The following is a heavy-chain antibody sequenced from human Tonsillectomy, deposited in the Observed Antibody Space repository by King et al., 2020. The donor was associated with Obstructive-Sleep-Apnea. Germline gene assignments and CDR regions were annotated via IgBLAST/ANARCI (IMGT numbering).Heavy chain of an antibody. CDR2: INHSGTT. CDR1: GGSFSGYY. CDR3: ARGSGISPDGAYFQH. V-gene: IGHV4-34*01. Sequence: VQLQQWGAGLLKPSETLSLTCAVYGGSFSGYYWSWIRQPPGKGLEWIGEINHSGTTNYNPSLKSRVTISVDTSKNQFSLKLSSVTAADTAVYYCARGSGISPDGAYFQHWGQDTLVTVSS. J-gene: IGHJ1*01. D-gene: IGHD4/OR15-4a*01.